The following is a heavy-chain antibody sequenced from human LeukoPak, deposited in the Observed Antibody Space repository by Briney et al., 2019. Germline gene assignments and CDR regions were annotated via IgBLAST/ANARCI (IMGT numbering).Heavy chain of an antibody. D-gene: IGHD3-22*01. Sequence: SETLSLTCTVSGGSISSYYWSWIRQPPGKGLEWIGYIYYSGSTNYNPSLKSRVTISVDTSKNQFSLKLSSVTAADTAVYYCARGQDSSGHDYWGQGTLVTVPS. CDR2: IYYSGST. CDR3: ARGQDSSGHDY. V-gene: IGHV4-59*01. CDR1: GGSISSYY. J-gene: IGHJ4*02.